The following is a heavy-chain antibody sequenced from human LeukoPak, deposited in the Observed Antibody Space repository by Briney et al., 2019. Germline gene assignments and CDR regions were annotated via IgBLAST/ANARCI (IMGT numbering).Heavy chain of an antibody. V-gene: IGHV3-20*04. CDR3: AKRQAAHFDY. J-gene: IGHJ4*02. Sequence: GGSLRLSCAASGFTFDDYGMSWVRQAPGKGLEWVSGINWNGGSTGYADSVKGRFTISRDNSKNTLYLQMNSLRAEDTAVYYCAKRQAAHFDYWGQETLVPVPS. CDR2: INWNGGST. D-gene: IGHD6-25*01. CDR1: GFTFDDYG.